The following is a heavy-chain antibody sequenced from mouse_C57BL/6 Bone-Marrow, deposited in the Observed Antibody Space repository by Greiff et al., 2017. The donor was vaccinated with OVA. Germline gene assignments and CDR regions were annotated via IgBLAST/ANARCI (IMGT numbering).Heavy chain of an antibody. V-gene: IGHV1-72*01. CDR3: ARTTVVATRDYYAMDY. CDR1: GYAFSSSW. Sequence: VQLQQSGPELVKPGASVKISCKASGYAFSSSWMHWVKQRPGRGLEWIGRIDPNSGGTKYNEKFKSKATLTVDKPSSTAYMQLSSLTSEDSAVYYCARTTVVATRDYYAMDYWGQGTSVTVSS. CDR2: IDPNSGGT. J-gene: IGHJ4*01. D-gene: IGHD1-1*01.